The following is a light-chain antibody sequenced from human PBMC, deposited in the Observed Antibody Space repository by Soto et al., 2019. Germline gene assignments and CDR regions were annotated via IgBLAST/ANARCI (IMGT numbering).Light chain of an antibody. J-gene: IGLJ1*01. Sequence: QSALTQPPSASGSPGQSVAISCTGTSSDVGGYNYVSWYQQHPGKAPKLMIYEVNKRPSGVPDRFSGSKSGNTAYLTVSGLQAQDQDASYCSSYAGSSNVFGTGTKATV. CDR1: SSDVGGYNY. CDR2: EVN. V-gene: IGLV2-8*01. CDR3: SSYAGSSNV.